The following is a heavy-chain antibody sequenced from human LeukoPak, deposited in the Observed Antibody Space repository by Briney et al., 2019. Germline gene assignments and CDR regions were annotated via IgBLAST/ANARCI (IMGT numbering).Heavy chain of an antibody. V-gene: IGHV1-69*13. CDR3: ARVSPRRSGWRQYYFDY. Sequence: SVKVSCKASGGTFSSYAISWVRQAPGQGLEWMGGIIPIFGTANYAQRFQGRVTITADESTSTAYMELSSLRSEDTAVYYCARVSPRRSGWRQYYFDYWGQGTLVTVSS. CDR2: IIPIFGTA. CDR1: GGTFSSYA. D-gene: IGHD6-19*01. J-gene: IGHJ4*02.